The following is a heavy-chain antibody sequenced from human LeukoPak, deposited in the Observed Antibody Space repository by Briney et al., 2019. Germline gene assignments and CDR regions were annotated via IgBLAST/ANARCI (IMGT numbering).Heavy chain of an antibody. Sequence: PGGSLRLSCAASGLTFSTYLMHWVRQAPGKGLLWVSRINGDGTSTKYADSVKGRFTISRDNARHTLYLQMNSLRAEDTAVYYCARASTTVPNLLDYWGQGTLVTVSS. CDR3: ARASTTVPNLLDY. CDR2: INGDGTST. D-gene: IGHD4-17*01. J-gene: IGHJ4*02. V-gene: IGHV3-74*03. CDR1: GLTFSTYL.